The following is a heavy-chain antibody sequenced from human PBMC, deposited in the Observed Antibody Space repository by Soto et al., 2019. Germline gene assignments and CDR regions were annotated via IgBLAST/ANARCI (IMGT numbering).Heavy chain of an antibody. J-gene: IGHJ3*02. D-gene: IGHD3-3*01. CDR1: GYSFTSYW. CDR3: ATLQYDFWSGYNDDAFDI. V-gene: IGHV5-51*01. CDR2: IYPGDSDT. Sequence: LGESLKISCKGSGYSFTSYWIGWVRQMPGKGLEWMGIIYPGDSDTRYSPSFQGQVTISADKSISTAYLQWSSLKASDTAMYYCATLQYDFWSGYNDDAFDIWGQGTMVTVSS.